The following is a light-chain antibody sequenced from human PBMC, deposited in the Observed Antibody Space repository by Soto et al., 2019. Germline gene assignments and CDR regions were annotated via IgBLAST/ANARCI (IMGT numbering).Light chain of an antibody. V-gene: IGKV1-17*03. Sequence: DIQMTQSPSAMSASVGDRVTITCRARQDISNSLAWLQQRPGKVPKRLIYPAPSLQSGVPSRFSGSRSGTEFTLTISSLQPEDFATYYCLQHKTFPWTFGQGTKVEIK. CDR1: QDISNS. CDR2: PAP. CDR3: LQHKTFPWT. J-gene: IGKJ1*01.